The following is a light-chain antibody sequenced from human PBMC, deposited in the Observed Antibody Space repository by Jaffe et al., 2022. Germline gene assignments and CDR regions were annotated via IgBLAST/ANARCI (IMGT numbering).Light chain of an antibody. Sequence: EIVMTQSPATLSVSPGERATLSCRASQSVSSNLAWYQQKSGQAPRLLIYGASTRATGIPARFSGSGSGTEFTLTISSLQSEDFAIYYCQQYNNWRTFGQGTKLEIK. CDR3: QQYNNWRT. J-gene: IGKJ2*01. CDR1: QSVSSN. CDR2: GAS. V-gene: IGKV3-15*01.